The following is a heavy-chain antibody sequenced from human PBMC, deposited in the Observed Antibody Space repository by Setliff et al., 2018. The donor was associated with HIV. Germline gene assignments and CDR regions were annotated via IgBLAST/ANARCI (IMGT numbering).Heavy chain of an antibody. D-gene: IGHD3-3*01. CDR3: ARGLSLFGVATPGFYSFMDV. CDR2: IAYSGST. CDR1: GGSISSGGYY. J-gene: IGHJ6*03. V-gene: IGHV4-31*03. Sequence: SETLSLTCTVSGGSISSGGYYWSWIRQHPGKGLEWIGYIAYSGSTYYNPSLKSRVTISVDTSKNQCSPMLTSMTVADSAVYYCARGLSLFGVATPGFYSFMDVWGKGTTVTVSS.